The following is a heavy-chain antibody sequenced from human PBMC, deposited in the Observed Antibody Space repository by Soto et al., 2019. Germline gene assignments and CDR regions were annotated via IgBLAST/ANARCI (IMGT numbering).Heavy chain of an antibody. CDR2: IYYSGST. J-gene: IGHJ4*02. CDR1: GGSIGGGGDY. CDR3: ARAPSSSSAFDY. D-gene: IGHD6-6*01. Sequence: SETLSLTCTVSGGSIGGGGDYWSWIRQPPGKGLEWIGYIYYSGSTNYNPSLKSRVTISVDASKNQFSLKLSSVTAADTAVYYCARAPSSSSAFDYWGQGTLVTVSS. V-gene: IGHV4-61*08.